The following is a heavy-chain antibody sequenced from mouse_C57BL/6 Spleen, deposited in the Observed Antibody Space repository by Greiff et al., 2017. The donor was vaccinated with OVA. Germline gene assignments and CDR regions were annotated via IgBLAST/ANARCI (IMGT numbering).Heavy chain of an antibody. Sequence: EVQLVESGGGLVKPGGSLKLSCAASGFTFSDYGMHWVRQAPEKGLEWVAYISSGSSTIYYAGTVKGRFTISRDNAKNTLFLQMTSLRSEDTAMYYCATGRRGFAYWGQGTLVTVSA. CDR2: ISSGSSTI. D-gene: IGHD3-1*01. CDR1: GFTFSDYG. V-gene: IGHV5-17*01. J-gene: IGHJ3*01. CDR3: ATGRRGFAY.